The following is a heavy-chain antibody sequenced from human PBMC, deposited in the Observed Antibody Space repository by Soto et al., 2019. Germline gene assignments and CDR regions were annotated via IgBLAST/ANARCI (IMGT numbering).Heavy chain of an antibody. J-gene: IGHJ5*02. V-gene: IGHV3-23*01. D-gene: IGHD3-10*01. Sequence: EVQLLESGGGLVQPGGSLRLSCAASGFTFSSYAMSWVRQAPGKGLEWVSAISGSGGSTYYADSVKGRFTISRDNSKNTLYLQMNSMRAEDTAVYYCAKDRGEVRGVLTWGQGTLFTVSS. CDR2: ISGSGGST. CDR3: AKDRGEVRGVLT. CDR1: GFTFSSYA.